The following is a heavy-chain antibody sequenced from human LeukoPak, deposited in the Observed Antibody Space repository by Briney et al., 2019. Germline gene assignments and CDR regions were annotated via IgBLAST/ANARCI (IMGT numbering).Heavy chain of an antibody. CDR2: IYTSGST. Sequence: SETLSLTCTVSGGSISSYYWSWIRQPAGKGLEWIGRIYTSGSTNYNPSLKSRVTMSVDTSKNQFSLKLSSVTAANTAVYYCASFSSSWYGGEYYFDYWGQGTLVTVSS. CDR1: GGSISSYY. V-gene: IGHV4-4*07. J-gene: IGHJ4*02. CDR3: ASFSSSWYGGEYYFDY. D-gene: IGHD6-13*01.